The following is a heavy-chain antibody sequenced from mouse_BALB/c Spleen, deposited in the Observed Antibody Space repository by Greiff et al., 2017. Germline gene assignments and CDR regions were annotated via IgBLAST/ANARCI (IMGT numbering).Heavy chain of an antibody. Sequence: QVQLQQSGAELARPGASVKLSCKASGYTFTDYYINWVKQRTGQGLEWIGEIYPGSGNTYYNEKFKGKATLTADKSSSTAYMQLSSLTSEDSAVYFCARGGPWFAYWGQGTLVTVSA. D-gene: IGHD1-1*02. CDR3: ARGGPWFAY. V-gene: IGHV1-77*01. CDR1: GYTFTDYY. J-gene: IGHJ3*01. CDR2: IYPGSGNT.